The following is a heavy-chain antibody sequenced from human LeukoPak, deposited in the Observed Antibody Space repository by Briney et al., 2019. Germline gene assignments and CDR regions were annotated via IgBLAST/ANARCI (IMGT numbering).Heavy chain of an antibody. J-gene: IGHJ6*03. CDR1: GYTFTSYA. V-gene: IGHV7-4-1*02. Sequence: ASVKVSCKASGYTFTSYAMNWVRQAPGQGLEWMGWINTNTGNPTYAQGFTGRFVFSLDTSVSTAYLQISSLKAEDTAVYYCARGRGTGVYYGSGSYYYYYMDVWGKGTTVTVSS. CDR2: INTNTGNP. CDR3: ARGRGTGVYYGSGSYYYYYMDV. D-gene: IGHD3-10*01.